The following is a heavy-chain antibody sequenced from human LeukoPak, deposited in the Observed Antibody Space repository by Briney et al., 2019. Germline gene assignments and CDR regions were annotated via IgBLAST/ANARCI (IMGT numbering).Heavy chain of an antibody. D-gene: IGHD3-16*01. CDR3: ARFGLYYDMGV. CDR2: IHYSGKA. J-gene: IGHJ6*02. Sequence: PSETLSLTCSVSGGSISGYYWTWIRHPPGKGLEWTGQIHYSGKADYNPSLRSRITISVDTSKNQMSLQLNSVTAADTAIYYSARFGLYYDMGVWGQGTTVTVS. V-gene: IGHV4-59*01. CDR1: GGSISGYY.